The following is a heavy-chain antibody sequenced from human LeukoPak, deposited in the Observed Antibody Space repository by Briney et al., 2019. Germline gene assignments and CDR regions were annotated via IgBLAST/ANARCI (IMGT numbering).Heavy chain of an antibody. CDR1: GFTFSSYS. V-gene: IGHV3-48*01. J-gene: IGHJ4*02. CDR3: AKEVRGSYFDY. CDR2: ISSSSSTI. D-gene: IGHD1-26*01. Sequence: PGGSLRLSCAASGFTFSSYSMNWVRQAPGKGLEWVSYISSSSSTIYYADSVKGRFTISRDNSKNTLYLQMNSLRAEDTAVYYCAKEVRGSYFDYWGQGTLVTVSS.